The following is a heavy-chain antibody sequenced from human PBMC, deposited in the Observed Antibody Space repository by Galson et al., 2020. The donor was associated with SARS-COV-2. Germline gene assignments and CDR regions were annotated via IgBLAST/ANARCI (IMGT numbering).Heavy chain of an antibody. D-gene: IGHD1-26*01. CDR1: GYTFTNYD. Sequence: ASVKVSCKASGYTFTNYDISWVRQAPGQGLEWMGWISAYNGNTNYAQKLQGRVTMTTDTSTSTAYMELRSLRSDDTAVYYCARDAQRPPCIAEAARCGRFRPWGLGTRVYGSS. V-gene: IGHV1-18*01. CDR3: ARDAQRPPCIAEAARCGRFRP. J-gene: IGHJ5*02. CDR2: ISAYNGNT.